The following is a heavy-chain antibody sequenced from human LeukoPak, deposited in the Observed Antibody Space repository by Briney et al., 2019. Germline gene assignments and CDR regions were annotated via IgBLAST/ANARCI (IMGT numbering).Heavy chain of an antibody. CDR1: GFNLNSYA. V-gene: IGHV3-30*02. CDR3: AKEYTPSSPLGELDS. Sequence: GGSLRLSCAVSGFNLNSYAMHWVRQAPGKGLEWVAVIRHDEANSFYADSVQGRFTISRDTSKKLLHLQMNSLRVEDTAVYYCAKEYTPSSPLGELDSWGQGTLVTVSS. CDR2: IRHDEANS. D-gene: IGHD6-6*01. J-gene: IGHJ4*02.